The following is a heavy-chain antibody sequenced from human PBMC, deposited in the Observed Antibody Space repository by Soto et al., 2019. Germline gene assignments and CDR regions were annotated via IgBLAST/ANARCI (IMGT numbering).Heavy chain of an antibody. CDR3: ARASYYYDSSVFDY. D-gene: IGHD3-22*01. CDR1: GGSISSGGYY. CDR2: IYYSGST. J-gene: IGHJ4*02. V-gene: IGHV4-31*03. Sequence: LSLTCTVSGGSISSGGYYWSWIRQHPGKGLEWIGYIYYSGSTYYNPSLKSRVTISVDTSKNQFSLKLSSVTAADTAVYHCARASYYYDSSVFDYWGQGTLVTVSS.